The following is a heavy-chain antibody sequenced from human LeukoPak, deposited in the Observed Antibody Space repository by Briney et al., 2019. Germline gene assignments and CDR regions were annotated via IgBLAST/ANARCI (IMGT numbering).Heavy chain of an antibody. D-gene: IGHD3-9*01. V-gene: IGHV1-18*01. Sequence: ASVKVPCKASGYTFNGYGITWVRQAPGQGLEWMGWISAYNGNTNYAQKLQGRVTMTTDTSTSTAYMELRSLRSDDTAVYYCARSILRYFDWSDNWFDPWGQGTLVTVSS. CDR1: GYTFNGYG. J-gene: IGHJ5*02. CDR3: ARSILRYFDWSDNWFDP. CDR2: ISAYNGNT.